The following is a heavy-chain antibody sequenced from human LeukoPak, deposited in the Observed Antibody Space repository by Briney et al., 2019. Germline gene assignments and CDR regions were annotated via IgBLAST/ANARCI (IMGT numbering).Heavy chain of an antibody. D-gene: IGHD4-17*01. CDR2: IYYSGST. CDR3: ARDRGANGEAAY. J-gene: IGHJ4*02. CDR1: GDSISSGESY. Sequence: SQTLSLTCTVSGDSISSGESYWSWIRQPPGKGLQWIGSIYYSGSTYDNPSLKSRFTISVDTSKNQFSLKLSSVTAADTAVYYCARDRGANGEAAYWGQGSLVTVSS. V-gene: IGHV4-30-4*01.